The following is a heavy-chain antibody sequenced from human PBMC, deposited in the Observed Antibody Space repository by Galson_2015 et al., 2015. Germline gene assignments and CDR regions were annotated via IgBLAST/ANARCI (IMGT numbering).Heavy chain of an antibody. CDR1: GYTFTSYA. CDR3: ARSGTTVVTGAFDI. Sequence: SVKVSCKASGYTFTSYAMHWVRQAPGQRLEWMGWINAGNGNTKYSQKFQGRVTITRDTSASTAYMELSSLRSEDTAVYYCARSGTTVVTGAFDIWGQGTMVTVSS. V-gene: IGHV1-3*01. D-gene: IGHD4-23*01. J-gene: IGHJ3*02. CDR2: INAGNGNT.